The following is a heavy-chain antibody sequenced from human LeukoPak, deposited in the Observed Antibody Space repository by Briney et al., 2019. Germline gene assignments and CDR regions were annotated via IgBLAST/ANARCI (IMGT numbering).Heavy chain of an antibody. CDR3: AKDTLLGYCSSTSCPTNWFDP. D-gene: IGHD2-2*01. CDR1: GFTFSSYA. J-gene: IGHJ5*02. CDR2: ISYDGSNK. Sequence: PGRSLRLSCAASGFTFSSYAMHWVRQAPGKGLEWVAVISYDGSNKYYADSVKGRFTISRDNSKNTLYLQMNSLRAEDTAVYYCAKDTLLGYCSSTSCPTNWFDPWGQGTLVTASS. V-gene: IGHV3-30*04.